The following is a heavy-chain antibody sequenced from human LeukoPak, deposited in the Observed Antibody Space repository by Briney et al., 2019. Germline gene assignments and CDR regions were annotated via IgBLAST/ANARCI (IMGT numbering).Heavy chain of an antibody. J-gene: IGHJ5*02. CDR2: INPSGTTT. D-gene: IGHD1-26*01. CDR1: GYTFTSYY. V-gene: IGHV1-46*01. Sequence: GASVKVSCKASGYTFTSYYMHCVRQAPGQGLGWMGIINPSGTTTNYAQKFRGRVTMTRDLSTSTDYMELSSLRSDDTAVYFCARDNSVGDYAWWFDPWGQGTLVTVSS. CDR3: ARDNSVGDYAWWFDP.